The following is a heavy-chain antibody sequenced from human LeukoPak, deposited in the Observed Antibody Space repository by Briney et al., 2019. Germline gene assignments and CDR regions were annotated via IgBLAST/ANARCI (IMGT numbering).Heavy chain of an antibody. Sequence: SETLSLTCTVSGGSISSSSYYWGWIRQPPGKGLEWIGSIYYSGSTYYNPSLKSRVTISVDTSKNQFSLKLSSVTAADTAVYYCARGGDWPPTFGGVIGWFDPWGQGTLVTVSS. CDR1: GGSISSSSYY. V-gene: IGHV4-39*07. CDR3: ARGGDWPPTFGGVIGWFDP. D-gene: IGHD3-16*01. J-gene: IGHJ5*02. CDR2: IYYSGST.